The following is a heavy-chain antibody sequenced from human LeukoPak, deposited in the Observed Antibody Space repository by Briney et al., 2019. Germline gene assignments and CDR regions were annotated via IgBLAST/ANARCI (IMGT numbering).Heavy chain of an antibody. Sequence: SETLSLTCTVSSGPISGYYWNWIRQPPGKGLEWIGCIYYSGSTNYNPSLQSRVTISVDTSKNQFSLKLSSVTAADTAVYFCARGYISRLIHYWGQGTLVTVSS. V-gene: IGHV4-59*01. D-gene: IGHD6-13*01. CDR1: SGPISGYY. CDR2: IYYSGST. J-gene: IGHJ4*02. CDR3: ARGYISRLIHY.